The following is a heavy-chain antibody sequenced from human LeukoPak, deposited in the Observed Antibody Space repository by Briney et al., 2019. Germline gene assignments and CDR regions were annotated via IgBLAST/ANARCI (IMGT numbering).Heavy chain of an antibody. D-gene: IGHD2-2*01. J-gene: IGHJ6*02. CDR3: ARGNTLLDIVVVPAAISQSDYYYGMDV. CDR2: ISSNGGST. CDR1: GFTFSSYA. V-gene: IGHV3-64*01. Sequence: GGSLRLSCAASGFTFSSYAMHWVRQAPGKGLEYVSAISSNGGSTSYANSVKGRFTISRDNSKNTLYLQMGSLRAEDMAVYYCARGNTLLDIVVVPAAISQSDYYYGMDVWGQGTTVTVSS.